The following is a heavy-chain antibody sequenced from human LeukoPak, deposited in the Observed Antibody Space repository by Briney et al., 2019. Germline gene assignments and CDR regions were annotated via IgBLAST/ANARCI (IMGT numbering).Heavy chain of an antibody. CDR2: VSGNGGIT. CDR3: AKDGGEYYDILTGYYPRLYYMDV. D-gene: IGHD3-9*01. Sequence: GGSLRLSCAASGFTVSSNYMTWVRQAPGKGLEWVSTVSGNGGITYYADSMKGRFTISRDNSKNTLFLQMNSLRAEDTAVYYCAKDGGEYYDILTGYYPRLYYMDVWGKGTTVTISS. CDR1: GFTVSSNY. J-gene: IGHJ6*03. V-gene: IGHV3-23*01.